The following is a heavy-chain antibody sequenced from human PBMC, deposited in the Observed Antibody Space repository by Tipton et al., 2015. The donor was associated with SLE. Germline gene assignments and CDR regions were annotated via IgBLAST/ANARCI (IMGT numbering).Heavy chain of an antibody. CDR1: GLTFSDYY. Sequence: GSLRLSCAASGLTFSDYYMSWIRQAPGKGLEWVSYISSSGSTIYYADSVKGRFTISRDNAKNSLYLQMNSLRAEDTAVYYCAGSGQQLAPFDYWGQGTLVTVSS. D-gene: IGHD6-13*01. CDR2: ISSSGSTI. J-gene: IGHJ4*02. V-gene: IGHV3-11*01. CDR3: AGSGQQLAPFDY.